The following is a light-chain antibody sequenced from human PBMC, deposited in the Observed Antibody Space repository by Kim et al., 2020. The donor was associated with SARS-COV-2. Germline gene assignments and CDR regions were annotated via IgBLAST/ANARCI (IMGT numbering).Light chain of an antibody. CDR3: QHSYSTPRT. CDR2: AAS. V-gene: IGKV1-39*01. CDR1: QSISSY. Sequence: DIQMTQSPSSLSASVGDRVTITCRASQSISSYLNWYQQKPGKAPKLLIYAASSLQSGVPSRFSGSGSGTDFTLTISSLQPKDFATYYCQHSYSTPRTFGQGTKVDIK. J-gene: IGKJ1*01.